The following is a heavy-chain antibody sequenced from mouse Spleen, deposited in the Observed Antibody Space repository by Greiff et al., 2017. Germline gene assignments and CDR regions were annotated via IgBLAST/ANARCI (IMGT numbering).Heavy chain of an antibody. CDR2: ISSGGGNT. J-gene: IGHJ2*01. CDR1: GFTFSSYA. Sequence: EVKVVESGGGLVKLGGSLKLSCAASGFTFSSYAMSWVRQTPEKRLEWVATISSGGGNTYYPDSVKGRFTISRDNAKNTLYLQMSSLKSEDTAMYYCARYYGSSYFDYWGQGTTLTVSS. CDR3: ARYYGSSYFDY. D-gene: IGHD1-1*01. V-gene: IGHV5-9*04.